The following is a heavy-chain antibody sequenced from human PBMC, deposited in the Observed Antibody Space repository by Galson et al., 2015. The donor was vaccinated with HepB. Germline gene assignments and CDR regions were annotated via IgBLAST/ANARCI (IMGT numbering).Heavy chain of an antibody. Sequence: SLRLSCAASGFTFNNYAMHWVRQAPGKGLEWVAVISTDGSNEYYADIVKGRFTISRDNSKSTLYLQMNSLRPEDTALYYCAKSLHLGYYYYYGMDVWGHGTTVTVSS. V-gene: IGHV3-30*18. CDR2: ISTDGSNE. CDR3: AKSLHLGYYYYYGMDV. D-gene: IGHD3-16*01. CDR1: GFTFNNYA. J-gene: IGHJ6*02.